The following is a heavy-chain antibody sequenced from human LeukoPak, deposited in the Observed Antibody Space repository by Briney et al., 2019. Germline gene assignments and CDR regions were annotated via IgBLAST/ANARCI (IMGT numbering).Heavy chain of an antibody. J-gene: IGHJ5*02. V-gene: IGHV3-21*01. CDR1: GFTSSSYS. CDR2: ISSSSSYI. Sequence: GGSLRLSCAASGFTSSSYSMNWVRQAPGKGLEWVSSISSSSSYIYYADSVKGRFTISRDNAKNSLYLQMNSLRAEDTAVYYCARDPHDYIGPWGQGTLVTVSS. CDR3: ARDPHDYIGP. D-gene: IGHD4-11*01.